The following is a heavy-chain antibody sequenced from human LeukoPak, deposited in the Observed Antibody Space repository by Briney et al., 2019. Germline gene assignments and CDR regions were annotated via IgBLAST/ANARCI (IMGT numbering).Heavy chain of an antibody. D-gene: IGHD1-7*01. CDR1: GGSISGYY. CDR2: IYPSGST. CDR3: ARDSPRYNWNYGAFDI. J-gene: IGHJ3*02. V-gene: IGHV4-4*07. Sequence: PSETLSLTCTVSGGSISGYYWNWIRQPAGEGLEWIGRIYPSGSTRYNPSLKSRVTMSVDTSKNQFSLKLSSVTAADTAVYYCARDSPRYNWNYGAFDIWGQGTMVTVSS.